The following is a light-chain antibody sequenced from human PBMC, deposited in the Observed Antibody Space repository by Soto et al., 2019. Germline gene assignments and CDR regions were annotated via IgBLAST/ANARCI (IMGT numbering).Light chain of an antibody. CDR2: GAS. Sequence: EIVMTQAPATLAVSPGERATLSCRASESVSSNSAWFQQTPGKAPRLLIYGASSRATGIPDRYSGSGSGTGFTLTISRLEPEDFAVYYCQQYGSSSWTFGQGTKVDI. V-gene: IGKV3-20*01. CDR1: ESVSSN. CDR3: QQYGSSSWT. J-gene: IGKJ1*01.